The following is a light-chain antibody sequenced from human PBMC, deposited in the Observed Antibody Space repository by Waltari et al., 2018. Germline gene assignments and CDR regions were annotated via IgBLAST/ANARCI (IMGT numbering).Light chain of an antibody. CDR2: GAS. Sequence: EIVMTQSPATLSVSPGERATLSCRASQSVSSNLAWYQQKPGQAPRLLVSGASTRATGIPARFSGSGSGTEFTLTISSLQSEDFAFYYCQQYNNWPPAFGQGTKVEIK. V-gene: IGKV3-15*01. CDR1: QSVSSN. CDR3: QQYNNWPPA. J-gene: IGKJ1*01.